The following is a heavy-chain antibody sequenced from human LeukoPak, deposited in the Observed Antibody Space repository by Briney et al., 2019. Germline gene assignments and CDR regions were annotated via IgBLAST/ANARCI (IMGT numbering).Heavy chain of an antibody. CDR3: ARTSSSWYPAYWFDP. J-gene: IGHJ5*02. CDR2: INTNTGNP. D-gene: IGHD6-13*01. CDR1: GYTFTSYA. Sequence: ASVKVSCKASGYTFTSYAMNWVRQAPGQGLEWTGWINTNTGNPTYAQGFTGRFVFSLDTSVSTAYLQISSLKAEDTAVYYCARTSSSWYPAYWFDPWGQGTLVTASS. V-gene: IGHV7-4-1*02.